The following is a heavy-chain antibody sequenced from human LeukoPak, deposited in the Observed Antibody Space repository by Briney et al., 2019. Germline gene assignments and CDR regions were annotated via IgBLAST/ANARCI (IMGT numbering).Heavy chain of an antibody. Sequence: SESRSLTCTVSGASISSYSWGWIRQPPGKGLEWIGYVYYSGSTNYHPSPKTGVTISGDTSKNHSTLKLSSVNAGERADYYFARVITYNGFWSSQHRGPIHDSWGQGALVIVSS. CDR3: ARVITYNGFWSSQHRGPIHDS. J-gene: IGHJ4*02. CDR1: GASISSYS. CDR2: VYYSGST. V-gene: IGHV4-59*01. D-gene: IGHD3-3*01.